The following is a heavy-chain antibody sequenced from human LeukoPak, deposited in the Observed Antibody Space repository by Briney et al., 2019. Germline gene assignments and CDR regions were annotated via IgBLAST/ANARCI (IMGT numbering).Heavy chain of an antibody. Sequence: ASVKVSCKVSGYTLTELSMHWVRQAPGKGLEWMGGFDPEDGETIYAQKFQGRVTMTEDTSTDTAYMELSSLRSEDTAGYYCATDYGSGSYYHDAFDIWGQGTMVTVSS. CDR2: FDPEDGET. D-gene: IGHD3-10*01. CDR1: GYTLTELS. V-gene: IGHV1-24*01. CDR3: ATDYGSGSYYHDAFDI. J-gene: IGHJ3*02.